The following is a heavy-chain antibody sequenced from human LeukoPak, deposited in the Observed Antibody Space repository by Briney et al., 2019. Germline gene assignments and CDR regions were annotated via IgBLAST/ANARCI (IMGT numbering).Heavy chain of an antibody. CDR2: IESKSDGGTT. CDR3: TTSPGITVLGVVTDY. D-gene: IGHD3-3*01. V-gene: IGHV3-15*04. Sequence: GGSLRLSCAASGLTFRNAFINWVRQAPGKGLEWVGRIESKSDGGTTDYPAPLKGRFTISRDDSENTLHLQMNSVKTEDTGVYYCTTSPGITVLGVVTDYWGQGAPVIVSS. J-gene: IGHJ4*02. CDR1: GLTFRNAF.